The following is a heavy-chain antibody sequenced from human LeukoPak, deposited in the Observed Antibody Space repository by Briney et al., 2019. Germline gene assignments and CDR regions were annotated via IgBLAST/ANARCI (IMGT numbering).Heavy chain of an antibody. Sequence: PGGSLRLSCAASGVTFSSYLMHWVRQAPGKGLVWVSRSNSDGSSTNYADSVKGRFTISRDNAKNTLYLQMNSLRAEDTAVYYCARGGDYPFDYWGQGTLVTVSS. CDR1: GVTFSSYL. CDR2: SNSDGSST. V-gene: IGHV3-74*01. J-gene: IGHJ4*02. D-gene: IGHD4-17*01. CDR3: ARGGDYPFDY.